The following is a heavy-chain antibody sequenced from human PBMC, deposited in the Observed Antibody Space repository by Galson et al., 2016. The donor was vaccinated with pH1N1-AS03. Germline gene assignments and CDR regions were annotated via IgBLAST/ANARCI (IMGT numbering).Heavy chain of an antibody. CDR2: IRSRTNYI. CDR1: GFSFSDHY. D-gene: IGHD7-27*01. J-gene: IGHJ6*02. CDR3: ARGLPGDYGMDV. V-gene: IGHV3-21*01. Sequence: SLRLSCAASGFSFSDHYMDWVRQAPGKGLEWVSSIRSRTNYIHDSDSVRGRFTISRDNAKNSLYLQMSSLRADDTAVYYCARGLPGDYGMDVWGQGTLVAVSS.